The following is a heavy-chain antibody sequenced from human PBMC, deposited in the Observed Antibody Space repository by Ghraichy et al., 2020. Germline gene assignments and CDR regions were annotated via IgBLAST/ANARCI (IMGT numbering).Heavy chain of an antibody. J-gene: IGHJ4*02. Sequence: GGSLRLSCAASGFTFSSYAMHWVRQAPGKGLEWVAVISYDGSNKYYADSVKGRFTISRDNSKNTLYLQMNSLRAEDTAVYYCARDVKYSNYEDYWGQGTLVTVSS. D-gene: IGHD4-11*01. CDR3: ARDVKYSNYEDY. V-gene: IGHV3-30-3*01. CDR1: GFTFSSYA. CDR2: ISYDGSNK.